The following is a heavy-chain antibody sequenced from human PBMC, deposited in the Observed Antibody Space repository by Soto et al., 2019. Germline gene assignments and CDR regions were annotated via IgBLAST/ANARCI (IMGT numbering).Heavy chain of an antibody. CDR1: GYTFSRYG. D-gene: IGHD2-21*01. CDR2: ISAYNGNT. Sequence: GASVKVSCKASGYTFSRYGIMCARQAPGQGLEWMGWISAYNGNTNSAEKLRGRLTMTTDASTTTAYMELRSLRSDDTAIYYCARDQGFRVVINSNWFDPWGQGTLVTVSS. V-gene: IGHV1-18*01. J-gene: IGHJ5*02. CDR3: ARDQGFRVVINSNWFDP.